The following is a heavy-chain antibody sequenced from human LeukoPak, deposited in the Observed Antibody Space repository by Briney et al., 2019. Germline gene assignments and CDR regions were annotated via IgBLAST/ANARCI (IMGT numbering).Heavy chain of an antibody. V-gene: IGHV3-23*01. D-gene: IGHD5-18*01. CDR3: ARHDSFIPY. CDR2: ISDTGRRT. CDR1: GFTFSDYA. J-gene: IGHJ4*02. Sequence: PGGSLRLSCAASGFTFSDYAMSWVRQAAGKGLEWVSGISDTGRRTYYTDSVKGRFTISRDDSKKTVYLQMKTLTAEDTAIYSCARHDSFIPYWGQGTLVTVSS.